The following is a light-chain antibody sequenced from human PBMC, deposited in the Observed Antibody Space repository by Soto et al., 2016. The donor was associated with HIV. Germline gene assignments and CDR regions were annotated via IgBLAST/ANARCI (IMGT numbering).Light chain of an antibody. Sequence: SYELTQPPSVSVASGETATITCGGDNIGTKAVHWYQQRPGQAPVLVLFDDSDRPSGIPERFSASKSQNTATLTIRRVEAGDEADFYXQVWDNISGHTYVFGTGPRSPS. CDR3: QVWDNISGHTYV. J-gene: IGLJ1*01. CDR1: NIGTKA. V-gene: IGLV3-21*02. CDR2: DDS.